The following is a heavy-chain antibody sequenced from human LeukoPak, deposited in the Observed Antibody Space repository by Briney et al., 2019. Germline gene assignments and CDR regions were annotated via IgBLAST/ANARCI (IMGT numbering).Heavy chain of an antibody. CDR1: RFTFSSYA. CDR3: AKDRKVVELYYFDH. J-gene: IGHJ4*02. CDR2: ISGSGGST. Sequence: GGSLRLSCAASRFTFSSYAMSWVRQAPGKGLEWVSAISGSGGSTYYADSVRGRFTISRDNSKNTLYLQMNSLRAEDTAVYYCAKDRKVVELYYFDHWGQGTLVTVSS. V-gene: IGHV3-23*01. D-gene: IGHD3-22*01.